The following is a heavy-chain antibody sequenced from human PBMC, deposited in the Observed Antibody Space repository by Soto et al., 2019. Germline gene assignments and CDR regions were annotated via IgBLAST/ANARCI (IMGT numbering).Heavy chain of an antibody. D-gene: IGHD3-10*01. J-gene: IGHJ4*02. V-gene: IGHV3-7*01. CDR3: ARLEVVRGKSTQRPEYYFEN. Sequence: DSVKGRFTISRDNARNSLLLQMNSLRPEDTAVYYCARLEVVRGKSTQRPEYYFENWGQGALVTVSS.